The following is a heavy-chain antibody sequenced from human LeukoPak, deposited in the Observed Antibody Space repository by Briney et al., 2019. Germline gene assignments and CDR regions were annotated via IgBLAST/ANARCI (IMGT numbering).Heavy chain of an antibody. D-gene: IGHD2-15*01. CDR2: IYYSGST. Sequence: KPSETLSLTCTVSGGSISSYYWSWIRQPAGKGLEWIGYIYYSGSTNYNPSLESRVTVSVDTSKNQFSLKLSSVTAADTAVYYCARGLPPPRRRFDPWGQGTLVTVSS. V-gene: IGHV4-59*01. CDR1: GGSISSYY. J-gene: IGHJ5*02. CDR3: ARGLPPPRRRFDP.